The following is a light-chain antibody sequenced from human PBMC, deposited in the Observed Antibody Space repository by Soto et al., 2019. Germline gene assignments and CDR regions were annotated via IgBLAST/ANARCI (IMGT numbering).Light chain of an antibody. CDR3: ISYTSSSTLGV. CDR1: SSDVGGYNY. J-gene: IGLJ2*01. CDR2: DVS. Sequence: QSVLTQPASVSGSPGQSITISCTGTSSDVGGYNYVSWYQQHPGKAPKLMIYDVSNRASGVSNRFSGSKSGNTAALTISGLRAEDEADYYCISYTSSSTLGVFGGGTTLTVL. V-gene: IGLV2-14*01.